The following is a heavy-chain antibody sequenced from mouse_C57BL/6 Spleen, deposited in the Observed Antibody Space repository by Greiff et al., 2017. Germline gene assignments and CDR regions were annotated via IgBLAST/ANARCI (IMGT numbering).Heavy chain of an antibody. V-gene: IGHV1-63*01. CDR1: GYTFTNYW. J-gene: IGHJ3*01. CDR2: IYTGGGYT. CDR3: ARGEDSSGYVPFAY. D-gene: IGHD3-2*02. Sequence: QVQLQQSGAELVRPGTSVKMSCKASGYTFTNYWIGWAKQRPGHGLEWIGDIYTGGGYTNYNGKFKGKATLTADKSSSTAYMQFSSLTSEDSAIYYCARGEDSSGYVPFAYWGQGTLGTVSA.